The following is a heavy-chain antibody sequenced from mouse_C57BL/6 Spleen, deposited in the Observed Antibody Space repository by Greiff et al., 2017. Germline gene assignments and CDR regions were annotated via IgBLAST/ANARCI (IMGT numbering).Heavy chain of an antibody. CDR3: ARDRGGRGYYFDY. J-gene: IGHJ2*01. V-gene: IGHV3-6*01. CDR1: GYSITSGYY. D-gene: IGHD3-1*01. CDR2: ISYDGSN. Sequence: ESGPGLVKPSQSLSLTCSVTGYSITSGYYWNWIRQFPGNKLEWMGYISYDGSNNYNPSLKNRISITRDTSKNQFFLKLNSVTTEDTATYYCARDRGGRGYYFDYWGQGTTLTVSS.